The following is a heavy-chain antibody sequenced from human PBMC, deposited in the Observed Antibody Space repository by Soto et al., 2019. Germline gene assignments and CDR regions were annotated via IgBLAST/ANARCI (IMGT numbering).Heavy chain of an antibody. CDR1: GYTFTSYD. D-gene: IGHD6-19*01. CDR3: ARGLQTSRSGDYYMDV. Sequence: GASVKVSCKASGYTFTSYDINWVRQATGQGLEWMGWMNPNSGNTGYAQKFQGRVTMTRNTSISTAYMELSSLRSEDTAVYYCARGLQTSRSGDYYMDVWGKGTTVTVSS. J-gene: IGHJ6*03. V-gene: IGHV1-8*01. CDR2: MNPNSGNT.